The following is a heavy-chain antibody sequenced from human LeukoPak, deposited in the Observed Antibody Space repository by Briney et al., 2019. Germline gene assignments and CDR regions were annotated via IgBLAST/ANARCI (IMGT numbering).Heavy chain of an antibody. CDR1: GFTFSSYA. CDR2: ISYDGSKK. CDR3: ARVLSRGMSSGYYSPFDY. Sequence: GGSLRLSCAASGFTFSSYAMHWVRQAPGKGLEWVAVISYDGSKKYYADSVKGRFTISRDNSKNTLYLQMNSLRAEDTAVYYCARVLSRGMSSGYYSPFDYWGQGTLVTVSS. V-gene: IGHV3-30-3*01. J-gene: IGHJ4*02. D-gene: IGHD3-22*01.